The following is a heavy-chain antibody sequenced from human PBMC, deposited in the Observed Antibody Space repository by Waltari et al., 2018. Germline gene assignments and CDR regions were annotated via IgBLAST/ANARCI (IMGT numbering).Heavy chain of an antibody. Sequence: EVQLLESGGGLVQPGGSLSLSCAASGFTFSSYAMSWVRQAPGKGLEGVAASSGSGGSTYYADAVKGRFTISRDKSKNTLYLQMNSLRAEDTAVYYCAKSPRSSGYGLNVDYYYYMDVWGKGTTVTVSS. CDR2: SSGSGGST. J-gene: IGHJ6*03. CDR3: AKSPRSSGYGLNVDYYYYMDV. V-gene: IGHV3-23*01. CDR1: GFTFSSYA. D-gene: IGHD5-12*01.